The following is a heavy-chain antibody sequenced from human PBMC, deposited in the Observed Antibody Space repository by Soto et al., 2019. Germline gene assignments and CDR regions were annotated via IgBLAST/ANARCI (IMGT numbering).Heavy chain of an antibody. CDR1: GYTFTSYG. Sequence: ASVKVSCKASGYTFTSYGISWVRQAPGQGLGWMGWISAYNGNTNYAQKHKGRVTMTTDTSTSTAYMELRNLRSDDTAVYYSASSLFFLFRGVIPERGHGAGYFQHWGKGTLVTVPS. D-gene: IGHD3-10*01. V-gene: IGHV1-18*01. J-gene: IGHJ1*01. CDR2: ISAYNGNT. CDR3: ASSLFFLFRGVIPERGHGAGYFQH.